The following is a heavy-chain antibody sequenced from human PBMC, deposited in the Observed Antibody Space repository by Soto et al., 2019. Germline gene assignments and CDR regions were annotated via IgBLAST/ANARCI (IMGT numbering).Heavy chain of an antibody. Sequence: DVQLLESGGGLVQPGGSLRLSCAASGFDFRAYAMSWVRQTPGNGLEWVSGLSGRGDTTDYADSVKGRFTISRDNSKNTLYLQMNGLRVEDTAVYYCAKDIGAAGVFDYWGQGTLVTVSS. V-gene: IGHV3-23*01. D-gene: IGHD6-13*01. J-gene: IGHJ4*02. CDR2: LSGRGDTT. CDR3: AKDIGAAGVFDY. CDR1: GFDFRAYA.